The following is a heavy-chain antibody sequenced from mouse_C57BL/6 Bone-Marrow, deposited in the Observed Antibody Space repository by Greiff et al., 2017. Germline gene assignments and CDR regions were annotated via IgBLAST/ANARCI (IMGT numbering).Heavy chain of an antibody. V-gene: IGHV1-56*01. CDR2: IFPGSGST. Sequence: VQLQQSGPELVRPGASVKISCKAPGYTFTSHWMQWVRQRPGQGLEWIGEIFPGSGSTYYNEKFKGKATLTVDTSSSTAYMQLSSLTSEDSAVYFCARGMTTVVARGFYFDYWGQGTTLTVSS. CDR3: ARGMTTVVARGFYFDY. J-gene: IGHJ2*01. D-gene: IGHD1-1*01. CDR1: GYTFTSHW.